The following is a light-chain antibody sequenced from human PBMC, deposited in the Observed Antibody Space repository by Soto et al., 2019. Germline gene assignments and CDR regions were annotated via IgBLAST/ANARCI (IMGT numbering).Light chain of an antibody. Sequence: QSALTQPASVSGSPGQSITISRTGTSSDVGGYDYVSWYQQHPGKAPKLMIYDVSYRPPGVSNRFSGSKSVNTASLTISGLQAEDEADYYCSSYTSSSALVFGTGTRSPS. J-gene: IGLJ1*01. V-gene: IGLV2-14*03. CDR2: DVS. CDR3: SSYTSSSALV. CDR1: SSDVGGYDY.